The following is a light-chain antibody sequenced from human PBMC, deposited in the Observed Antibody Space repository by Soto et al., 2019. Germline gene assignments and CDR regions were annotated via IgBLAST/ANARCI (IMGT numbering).Light chain of an antibody. CDR1: QSVSTG. CDR2: SAS. J-gene: IGKJ2*01. CDR3: QQYDQRNT. Sequence: EIVMTQSPAALSVSPGEGATLSCRASQSVSTGLAWYQQKPGLPPRLLIYSASTRATGVPARFSGSGSGTEFPLTISSLQSEDFAIFYGQQYDQRNTFGQGTNLGIK. V-gene: IGKV3-15*01.